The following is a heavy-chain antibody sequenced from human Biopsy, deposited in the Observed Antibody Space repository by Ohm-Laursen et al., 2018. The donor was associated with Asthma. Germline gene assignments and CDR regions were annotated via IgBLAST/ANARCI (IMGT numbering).Heavy chain of an antibody. CDR2: IKHDGSEK. V-gene: IGHV3-7*01. CDR1: GFTFGDSW. Sequence: LSLTCAASGFTFGDSWMSWVRQVPGKGLEWVANIKHDGSEKHHVDSLKGRFTISRDNAKNSLYLQMNSLRAEDTAVYYCARTFHFWSPYHAEHYQLWGQGTLVTVSS. J-gene: IGHJ1*01. D-gene: IGHD3-3*02. CDR3: ARTFHFWSPYHAEHYQL.